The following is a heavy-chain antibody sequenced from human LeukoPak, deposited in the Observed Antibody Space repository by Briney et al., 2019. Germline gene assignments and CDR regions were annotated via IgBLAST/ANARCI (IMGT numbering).Heavy chain of an antibody. J-gene: IGHJ4*02. Sequence: GGSLRLSCVASGFTFSNYAMHWVRQAPGKGLEWVAVISKDGSNKYYADSVKDRFTISRDNPKNTQYLQTNSLRAEDTAVYYCAKDAYQSSGTYHDSWGQGTLVTVSS. V-gene: IGHV3-30*18. CDR2: ISKDGSNK. CDR3: AKDAYQSSGTYHDS. D-gene: IGHD3-10*01. CDR1: GFTFSNYA.